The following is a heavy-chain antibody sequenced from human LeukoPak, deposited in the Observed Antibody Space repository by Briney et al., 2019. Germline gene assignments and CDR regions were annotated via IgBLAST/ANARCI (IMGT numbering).Heavy chain of an antibody. D-gene: IGHD1-1*01. Sequence: SVKVSCKASGGSLRRYVFAWVRQAPGQGLEWMGGIMPVLDTGSYAQGFQGRVTITADRSTSTAYMGLRSLRPEDTALYYCAARDNGNDLLSYHGMDVWGNGTTVTVSS. J-gene: IGHJ6*04. CDR1: GGSLRRYV. V-gene: IGHV1-69*06. CDR2: IMPVLDTG. CDR3: AARDNGNDLLSYHGMDV.